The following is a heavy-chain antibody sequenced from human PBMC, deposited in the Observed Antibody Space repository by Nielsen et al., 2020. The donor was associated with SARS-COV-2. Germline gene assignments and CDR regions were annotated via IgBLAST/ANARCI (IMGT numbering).Heavy chain of an antibody. J-gene: IGHJ4*02. CDR3: ARGDMAREGDADY. Sequence: SVNVSCKPSGYIFSDYDITWVRQAPGQGLEWMGRIIPILGVPRYAQKFQGRVTISADKSTSTAYMELSSLTSEDTAVYYCARGDMAREGDADYWGQGTLVTVSS. D-gene: IGHD5-24*01. CDR2: IIPILGVP. CDR1: GYIFSDYD. V-gene: IGHV1-69*04.